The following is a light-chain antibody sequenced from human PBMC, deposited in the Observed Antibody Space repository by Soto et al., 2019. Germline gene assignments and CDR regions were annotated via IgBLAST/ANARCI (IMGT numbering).Light chain of an antibody. CDR3: QQYYTTLT. Sequence: DIVMTQSPDSLAVSLGERATINCKSSQSVLYSSDNKNYLAWYQQKPGQPPKLLIYWASTRDSGVPDRFSASGSGADFTITISSLQAEDVAVYYCQQYYTTLTFGGGTRVEIK. V-gene: IGKV4-1*01. CDR2: WAS. J-gene: IGKJ4*01. CDR1: QSVLYSSDNKNY.